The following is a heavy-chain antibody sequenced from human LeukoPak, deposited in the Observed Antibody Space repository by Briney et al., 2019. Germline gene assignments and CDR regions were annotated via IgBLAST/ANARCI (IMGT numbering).Heavy chain of an antibody. V-gene: IGHV4-59*01. CDR2: IYYSGST. Sequence: SETLSLTCTVSGGSISTYYWSWIRQPPGEGLEWIGYIYYSGSTSYNPSLKSRITISVDTFKNQFSLKLSSVTAADTAVYYCARDTGVVVGYFQHWGQGTLVTVSS. D-gene: IGHD2-15*01. J-gene: IGHJ1*01. CDR3: ARDTGVVVGYFQH. CDR1: GGSISTYY.